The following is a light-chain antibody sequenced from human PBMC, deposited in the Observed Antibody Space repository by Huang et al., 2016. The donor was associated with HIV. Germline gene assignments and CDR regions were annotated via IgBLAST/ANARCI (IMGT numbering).Light chain of an antibody. V-gene: IGKV3-11*01. CDR2: DTS. J-gene: IGKJ4*01. CDR3: QQRSNWPPT. CDR1: QNIGNY. Sequence: ETVLTQSPANLSLSPGERATLSCRASQNIGNYLAWYQQKPGQTPRLLIYDTSNRATGVPARFSGSGSGTDFTLDISSLESEDFAVYYCQQRSNWPPTFGGGTKV.